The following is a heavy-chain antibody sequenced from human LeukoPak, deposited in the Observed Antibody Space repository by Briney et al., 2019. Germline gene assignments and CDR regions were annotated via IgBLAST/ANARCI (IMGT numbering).Heavy chain of an antibody. J-gene: IGHJ3*02. D-gene: IGHD1-26*01. V-gene: IGHV3-21*01. CDR2: ISSGSSYI. CDR1: GFTFSIYS. Sequence: GGSLRLSCAASGFTFSIYSMNWLRQAPGKGLEWVASISSGSSYIYYADSVKGRFTISRDDAKNSLYLQMNSLRAEDTAVYYCASQSGSYGGFDIWGEGTMVTVSS. CDR3: ASQSGSYGGFDI.